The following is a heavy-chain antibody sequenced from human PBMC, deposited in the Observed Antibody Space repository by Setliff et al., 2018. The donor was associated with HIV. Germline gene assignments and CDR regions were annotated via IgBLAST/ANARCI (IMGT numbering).Heavy chain of an antibody. CDR2: IYTSGTT. D-gene: IGHD2-8*02. Sequence: SETLSLTCFVSGVSISSHFWGWIRQPPGKGLEWIGYIYTSGTTEYNPSLDSRVTISVDTSRDQFSLNLRSVAAADTALYFCARLIHTGLLYFDYWGLGMLVTVSS. CDR3: ARLIHTGLLYFDY. CDR1: GVSISSHF. J-gene: IGHJ4*02. V-gene: IGHV4-4*09.